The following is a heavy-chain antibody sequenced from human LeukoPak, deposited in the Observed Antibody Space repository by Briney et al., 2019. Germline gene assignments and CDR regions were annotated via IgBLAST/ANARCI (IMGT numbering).Heavy chain of an antibody. V-gene: IGHV5-51*01. CDR1: GYSFTNYW. Sequence: GESLKISCKGSGYSFTNYWIGWVRQMPGKGLEWMGIIYPGDSDTRYSPSFQGQVTISADKFISTAYLQWSSLKASETAMYYCARRGRVGSTWYFDFDYWGQGTLVTVSS. CDR2: IYPGDSDT. CDR3: ARRGRVGSTWYFDFDY. D-gene: IGHD6-13*01. J-gene: IGHJ4*02.